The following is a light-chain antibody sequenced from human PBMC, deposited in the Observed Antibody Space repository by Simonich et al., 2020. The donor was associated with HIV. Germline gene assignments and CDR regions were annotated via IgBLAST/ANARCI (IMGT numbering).Light chain of an antibody. CDR1: QSVLYSSNHKNY. Sequence: DIVMTQSPDSLAVSLGERATINCKSSQSVLYSSNHKNYLAWYQQKPGQPPKLLIYWASTRESGVPDRFSGSGSGTVFTLTISSLQAEDVAVYYCQQYSSTPMYTFGQGTKLEIK. CDR3: QQYSSTPMYT. J-gene: IGKJ2*01. V-gene: IGKV4-1*01. CDR2: WAS.